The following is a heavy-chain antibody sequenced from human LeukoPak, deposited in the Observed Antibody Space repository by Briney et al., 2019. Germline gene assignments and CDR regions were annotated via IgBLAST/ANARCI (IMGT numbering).Heavy chain of an antibody. D-gene: IGHD2-2*01. V-gene: IGHV1-18*01. J-gene: IGHJ5*02. CDR3: ARIACSSSSCTYSGRRRVRGGSLDP. Sequence: ASVKVSCKASGYTFTSYGISWVRQAPGHGLEWMGWIGSYNGNTSYAEKYQGRITMSKDTSTSTGYLELRSLRSDDTAVYYCARIACSSSSCTYSGRRRVRGGSLDPWGQGTQVTVSS. CDR1: GYTFTSYG. CDR2: IGSYNGNT.